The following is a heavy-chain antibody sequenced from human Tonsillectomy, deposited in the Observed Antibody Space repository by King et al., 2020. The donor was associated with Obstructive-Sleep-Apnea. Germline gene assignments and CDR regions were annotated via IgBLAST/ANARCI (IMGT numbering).Heavy chain of an antibody. V-gene: IGHV3-9*01. D-gene: IGHD1-1*01. J-gene: IGHJ4*02. CDR2: ITWNSGRI. CDR1: GFSFEDYP. Sequence: VQLVESGGDLVQPGRSLRLTCAASGFSFEDYPMHWVRQAPGKGLEWVSGITWNSGRIDYSDSVKGRFTISRDNAKNSLFLQMNSLNPDDTAFYYCTRGRLAARYTDPPKYYFDFWGLGTLVTVSS. CDR3: TRGRLAARYTDPPKYYFDF.